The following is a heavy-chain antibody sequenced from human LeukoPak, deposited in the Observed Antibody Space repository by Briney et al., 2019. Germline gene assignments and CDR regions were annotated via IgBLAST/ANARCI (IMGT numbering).Heavy chain of an antibody. D-gene: IGHD5-24*01. V-gene: IGHV3-33*01. Sequence: GGSLRLPCAASGFTFSSYGMHWVRQAPGKGLEWVAVIWYDGSNKYYADSVKGRFTISRDNSKNTLHLQMNSLRAEDTAVYYCAREARGGYNLDAFDIWGQGTMVTVSS. J-gene: IGHJ3*02. CDR1: GFTFSSYG. CDR3: AREARGGYNLDAFDI. CDR2: IWYDGSNK.